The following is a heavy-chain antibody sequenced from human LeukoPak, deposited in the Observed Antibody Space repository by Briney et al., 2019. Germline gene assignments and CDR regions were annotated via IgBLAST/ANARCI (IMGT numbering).Heavy chain of an antibody. CDR2: IYYSGSA. J-gene: IGHJ4*02. V-gene: IGHV4-59*01. CDR1: GGSISTYY. Sequence: ETLSLTCTVFGGSISTYYWSWIRQPPGKRLEWIGYIYYSGSAKYNPSLKSRVTISVDTSKNQFSLKLSSVTAADTAVYYCARSYGLGNYFDYWGQGTLVTVSS. D-gene: IGHD3-10*01. CDR3: ARSYGLGNYFDY.